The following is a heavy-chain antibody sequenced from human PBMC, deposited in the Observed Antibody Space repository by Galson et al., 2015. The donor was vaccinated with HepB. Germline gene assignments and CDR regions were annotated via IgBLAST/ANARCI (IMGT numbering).Heavy chain of an antibody. CDR2: IVVGSGNT. CDR3: AAGYDFWSGYYNGPNAFDI. D-gene: IGHD3-3*01. V-gene: IGHV1-58*01. Sequence: VTVSCKASGFTFTSSAVQWVRQARGQRLEWIGWIVVGSGNTNYAQKFQERVTITRDMSTSTAYMELSSLRSEDTAVYYCAAGYDFWSGYYNGPNAFDIWGQGTMVTVSS. J-gene: IGHJ3*02. CDR1: GFTFTSSA.